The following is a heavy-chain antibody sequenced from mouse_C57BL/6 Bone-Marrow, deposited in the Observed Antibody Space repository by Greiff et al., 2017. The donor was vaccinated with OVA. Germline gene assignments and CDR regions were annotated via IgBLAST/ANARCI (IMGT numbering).Heavy chain of an antibody. J-gene: IGHJ2*01. D-gene: IGHD1-1*01. V-gene: IGHV1-78*01. CDR3: AKRGDYYGSSCDY. CDR1: GYSFTDHT. Sequence: QVQLQQSDAELVKPGASVKISCKVSGYSFTDHTIHWMKQRPEQGLEWIGYIYPRDGSTKYNEKFKGKATLTADTSSSTAYMQLNSLTSEDSAVYGCAKRGDYYGSSCDYGGQGTTLTVSS. CDR2: IYPRDGST.